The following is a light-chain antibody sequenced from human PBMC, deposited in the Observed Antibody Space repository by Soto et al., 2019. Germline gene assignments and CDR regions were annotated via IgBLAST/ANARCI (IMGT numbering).Light chain of an antibody. CDR1: SGHSNYA. J-gene: IGLJ3*02. CDR3: QTWDTGIRV. Sequence: QLVLTQSPSASASLGASVNLTCILSSGHSNYAIAWHQQQPEKGPRYLMRLNSDGSHSKGDGIPDRFSGSSSGAERYLTISSLQSEDEADYYCQTWDTGIRVFGGGTKLTVL. CDR2: LNSDGSH. V-gene: IGLV4-69*01.